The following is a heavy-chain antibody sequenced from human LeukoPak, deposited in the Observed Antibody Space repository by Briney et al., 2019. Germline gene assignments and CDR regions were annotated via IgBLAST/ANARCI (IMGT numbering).Heavy chain of an antibody. CDR2: IYYSGST. CDR3: ARGYCTNAVCSLGPTQA. Sequence: TSETLSLTCTVSGGSISSSSYYWGWIRQPPWKGLEWIGSIYYSGSTYYNPSLKSRVTISVDTSKNQFSLKLSSVTAADTAVYYCARGYCTNAVCSLGPTQAWGQGTLVTVSS. J-gene: IGHJ4*02. D-gene: IGHD2-8*01. CDR1: GGSISSSSYY. V-gene: IGHV4-39*07.